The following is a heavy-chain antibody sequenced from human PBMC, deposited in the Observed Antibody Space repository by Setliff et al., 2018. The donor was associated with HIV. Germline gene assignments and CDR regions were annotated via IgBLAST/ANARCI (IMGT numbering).Heavy chain of an antibody. CDR1: GFTVSSKY. D-gene: IGHD3-3*01. CDR3: ARSVRPIYYYFDLDV. Sequence: PGGSLRLSCAASGFTVSSKYMSWVRQSPGKGLEWVSVIYKVGSTFYADSVKGRFTISRDNSKNMVYLQMNSLRAEDTAVYYCARSVRPIYYYFDLDVWGPGTTVTVSS. V-gene: IGHV3-66*01. J-gene: IGHJ6*02. CDR2: IYKVGST.